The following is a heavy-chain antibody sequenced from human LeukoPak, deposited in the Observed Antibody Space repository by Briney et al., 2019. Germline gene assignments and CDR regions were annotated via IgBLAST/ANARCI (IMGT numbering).Heavy chain of an antibody. D-gene: IGHD6-6*01. CDR1: GGSFSGYY. J-gene: IGHJ4*02. CDR3: ARARSNPRTAARPGDY. V-gene: IGHV4-34*01. CDR2: INHSGST. Sequence: PSETLSLTCAVYGGSFSGYYWSWIRQPPGKGLEWIGEINHSGSTNYNPSLKSRVTISVDTSKNQFSLKLSSVTAADTAVYYCARARSNPRTAARPGDYWGQGTLVTVSS.